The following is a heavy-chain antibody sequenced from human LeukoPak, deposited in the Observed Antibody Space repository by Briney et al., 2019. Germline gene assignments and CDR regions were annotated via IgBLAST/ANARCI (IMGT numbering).Heavy chain of an antibody. D-gene: IGHD3-10*01. V-gene: IGHV4-4*07. J-gene: IGHJ3*02. CDR1: GGSISSYY. CDR3: ARDKITMVRGVIVFGAFDI. Sequence: SETLSLTCTVSGGSISSYYWSWIRQPAGKGLEWIXXXXXSGSTNYNPSLKSRVTMSVDTSKNQFSLKLSSVTAADTAVYYCARDKITMVRGVIVFGAFDIWGQGTMVTVSS. CDR2: XXXSGST.